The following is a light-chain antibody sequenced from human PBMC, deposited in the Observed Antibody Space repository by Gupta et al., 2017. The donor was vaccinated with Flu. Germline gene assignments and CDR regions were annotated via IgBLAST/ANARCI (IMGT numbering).Light chain of an antibody. Sequence: PGQTARITCSGDALPKKYASWYQQKPGQAPVLLIIKDTETPSGIPARFSGSTSGTTVTLTITGVQAEDEADYYCQSADSSGTVVFGGGTKLAVL. V-gene: IGLV3-25*03. CDR3: QSADSSGTVV. CDR1: ALPKKY. CDR2: KDT. J-gene: IGLJ2*01.